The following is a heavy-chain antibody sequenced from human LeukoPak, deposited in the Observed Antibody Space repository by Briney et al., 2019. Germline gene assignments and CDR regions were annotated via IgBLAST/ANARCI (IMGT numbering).Heavy chain of an antibody. J-gene: IGHJ4*02. CDR3: ARGRITIFGVVTPHFDY. Sequence: PSETVSLTCTLSGGSLNSYYWSWIRQSPGKGLEWIGYIYDKVNTDYSRSLRSRATISVDTSKNQFSLRLSSVTAADTAVYYCARGRITIFGVVTPHFDYWGQGILVTVSS. CDR1: GGSLNSYY. D-gene: IGHD3-3*01. CDR2: IYDKVNT. V-gene: IGHV4-59*01.